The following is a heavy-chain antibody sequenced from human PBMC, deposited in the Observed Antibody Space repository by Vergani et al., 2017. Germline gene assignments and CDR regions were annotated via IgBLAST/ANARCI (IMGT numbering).Heavy chain of an antibody. Sequence: VRLVESGGGVVQPGRSLRLSCAASGFTFSSYSMNWVRQAPGKGLEWVSYISSSSSTIYYADSVKGRFTISRDNAKNSLYLQMNSLRAEDTAVYYCARDQGGYCSGGSCYSAEVDYWGQGTLVTVSS. J-gene: IGHJ4*02. CDR3: ARDQGGYCSGGSCYSAEVDY. CDR1: GFTFSSYS. V-gene: IGHV3-48*01. CDR2: ISSSSSTI. D-gene: IGHD2-15*01.